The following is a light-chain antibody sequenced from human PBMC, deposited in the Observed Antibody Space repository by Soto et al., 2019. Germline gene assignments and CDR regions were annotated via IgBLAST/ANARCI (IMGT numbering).Light chain of an antibody. Sequence: IPLTQSPSSLSASVGDRVTITCRASQDISSSLGWYQQKPGKAPKLLIYDASILQSGVPSRFSGSGFGTDFTLTISSLKAEDFASYFCQQLRSYPSTFGGGTKVEIK. CDR1: QDISSS. CDR3: QQLRSYPST. V-gene: IGKV1-9*01. J-gene: IGKJ4*01. CDR2: DAS.